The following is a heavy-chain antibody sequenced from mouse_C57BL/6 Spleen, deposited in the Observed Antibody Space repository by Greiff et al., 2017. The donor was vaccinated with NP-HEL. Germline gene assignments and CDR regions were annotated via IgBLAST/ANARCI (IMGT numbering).Heavy chain of an antibody. CDR2: IYPGNSDT. V-gene: IGHV1-5*01. CDR3: TRLDDYDGFDY. CDR1: GYTFTSYW. Sequence: VQLQQSGTVLARPGASVKMSCKTSGYTFTSYWTHWVKQRPGQGLEWIGAIYPGNSDTSYNQKFKGKAKLTAVTSASTAYMELSSLTNEDSAVYYCTRLDDYDGFDYWGQGTTLTVSS. J-gene: IGHJ2*01. D-gene: IGHD2-4*01.